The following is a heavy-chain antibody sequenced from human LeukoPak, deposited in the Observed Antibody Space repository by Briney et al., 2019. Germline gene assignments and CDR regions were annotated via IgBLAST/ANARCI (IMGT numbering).Heavy chain of an antibody. J-gene: IGHJ5*02. CDR3: ARDGRSIGNQNWFDP. CDR1: GGSISSSSYY. D-gene: IGHD1-14*01. CDR2: IYYTGSA. Sequence: SETLSLTCTASGGSISSSSYYWGWIRQPPGKGLEWIGSIYYTGSAYYNPSLKSRVTISVDTSKNQFSLKLSSVTAADTAVYYCARDGRSIGNQNWFDPWGQGTLVTVSS. V-gene: IGHV4-39*07.